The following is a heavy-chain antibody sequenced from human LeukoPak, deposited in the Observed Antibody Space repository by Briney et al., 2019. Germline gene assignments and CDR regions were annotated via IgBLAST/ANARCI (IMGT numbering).Heavy chain of an antibody. CDR1: GYTFTSYY. CDR2: INPSGGST. CDR3: ARASYDFWSGHHAFDI. J-gene: IGHJ3*02. D-gene: IGHD3-3*01. V-gene: IGHV1-46*01. Sequence: GASVKVSCKASGYTFTSYYMHWVRQAPGQGLEWMGIINPSGGSTSYAQKFQGRVTMTRDMSTSTVYMELGSLRSEDTAVYYCARASYDFWSGHHAFDIWGQGTMVTVSS.